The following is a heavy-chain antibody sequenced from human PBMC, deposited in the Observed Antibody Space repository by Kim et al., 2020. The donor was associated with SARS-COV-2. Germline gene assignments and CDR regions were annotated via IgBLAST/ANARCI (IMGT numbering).Heavy chain of an antibody. CDR1: GGSISSSSYY. V-gene: IGHV4-39*01. D-gene: IGHD6-19*01. CDR3: ASERFLLRRGPYSSGLVDY. Sequence: SETLSLTCTVSGGSISSSSYYWGWIRQPPGKGLEWIGSIYYSGSTYYNPSLKSRVTISVDTSKNQFSLKLSSVTAADTAVYYCASERFLLRRGPYSSGLVDYWGQGTLVTVSS. J-gene: IGHJ4*02. CDR2: IYYSGST.